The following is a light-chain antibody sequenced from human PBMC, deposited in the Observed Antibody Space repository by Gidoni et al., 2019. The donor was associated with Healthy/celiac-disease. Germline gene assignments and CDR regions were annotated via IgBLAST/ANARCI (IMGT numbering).Light chain of an antibody. Sequence: QSALTQPASVSGSPGQSITISCPGTSSDVGSYNLVSWYQQHPGKAPKLMIYEVSKRTSGVSNRFSGSKSGNTASLTISGLQAEDEADYYCCSYAGSSTFWVFGGGTKLTVL. CDR2: EVS. CDR1: SSDVGSYNL. V-gene: IGLV2-23*02. J-gene: IGLJ3*02. CDR3: CSYAGSSTFWV.